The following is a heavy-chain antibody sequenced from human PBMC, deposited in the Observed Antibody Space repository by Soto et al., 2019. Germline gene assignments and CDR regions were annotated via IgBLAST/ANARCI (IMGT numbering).Heavy chain of an antibody. V-gene: IGHV4-30-4*01. J-gene: IGHJ5*02. D-gene: IGHD3-10*01. Sequence: SETLSLTCTVSGGSISSGDYYWSWIRQPPGKGLEWIGYIYYSGSTYYNPSLKSRVTISVDTSKNQFSLKLSSVTAADTAVYYCASKRITMVRGVITNWFDPWGQGTLVTVSS. CDR3: ASKRITMVRGVITNWFDP. CDR1: GGSISSGDYY. CDR2: IYYSGST.